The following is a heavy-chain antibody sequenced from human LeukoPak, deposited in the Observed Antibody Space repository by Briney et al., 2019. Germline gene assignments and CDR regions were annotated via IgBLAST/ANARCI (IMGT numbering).Heavy chain of an antibody. D-gene: IGHD4-17*01. CDR3: ARDPVTTRLGP. V-gene: IGHV1-69*04. J-gene: IGHJ5*02. CDR2: TIPIFGVA. CDR1: GGTFSSYA. Sequence: GASVKLSCSASGGTFSSYAISWVRQAPGQGLEWMGRTIPIFGVANYAQKFQGRVTITADKSTSTAYMELSSLRSGDTAVYYCARDPVTTRLGPWGQETLVPVSS.